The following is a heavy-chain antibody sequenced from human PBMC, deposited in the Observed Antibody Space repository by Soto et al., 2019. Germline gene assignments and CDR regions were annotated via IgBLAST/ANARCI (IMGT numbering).Heavy chain of an antibody. D-gene: IGHD4-4*01. J-gene: IGHJ6*02. CDR1: GFTFSSYE. CDR2: ISSSGSTI. CDR3: ARDRHDYSNYPIYYYYGMDV. V-gene: IGHV3-48*03. Sequence: PGGSLRLSCAASGFTFSSYEMNWVRQAPGKGLEWVSYISSSGSTIYYADSVKGRFTISRDNAKNSLYLQMNSLRAEDTAVYYCARDRHDYSNYPIYYYYGMDVWGQGTTVTVSS.